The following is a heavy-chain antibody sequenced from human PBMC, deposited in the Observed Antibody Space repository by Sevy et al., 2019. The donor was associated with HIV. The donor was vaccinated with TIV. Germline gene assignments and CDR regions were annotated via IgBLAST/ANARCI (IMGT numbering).Heavy chain of an antibody. CDR1: GGSIGRYY. J-gene: IGHJ3*02. CDR3: ARDAGNYHDSSNYYYVYAFDI. CDR2: IYYDGSP. D-gene: IGHD3-22*01. Sequence: SETLSLTCTVSGGSIGRYYWSWIRQSPGRGLEWIGYIYYDGSPDYNSSLKSRVTISLDTSKNQFSLCLNSVTAADTAVYYCARDAGNYHDSSNYYYVYAFDIWGQGTLVTVSS. V-gene: IGHV4-59*01.